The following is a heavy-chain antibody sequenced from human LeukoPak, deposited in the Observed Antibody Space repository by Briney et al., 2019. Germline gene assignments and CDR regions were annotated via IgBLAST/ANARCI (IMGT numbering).Heavy chain of an antibody. CDR2: IWYDGSNK. D-gene: IGHD4-11*01. CDR3: ARWTVTFDY. V-gene: IGHV3-33*01. Sequence: PGRSLRLSCAASGFTSSSYGMHWVRQAPGKGLEWVAVIWYDGSNKYYADSVKGRFTISRDNSKNTLYLQMNSLRAEDTAVYYCARWTVTFDYWGQGTLVTVSS. CDR1: GFTSSSYG. J-gene: IGHJ4*02.